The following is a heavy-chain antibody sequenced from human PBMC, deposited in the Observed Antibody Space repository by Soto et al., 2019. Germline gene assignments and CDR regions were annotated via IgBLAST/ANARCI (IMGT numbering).Heavy chain of an antibody. J-gene: IGHJ4*02. CDR3: ARRYGWNFDF. Sequence: QVQLQESGPGLVKHSETLSLTCTVSGGSLSSDYWSWIRQPPGKGLEWIGYIYYSGSTNYNPSLKSRVTISVDTSKNQFSLKLTSVTAADPAVYYCARRYGWNFDFWGQGTLATVSS. V-gene: IGHV4-59*08. CDR2: IYYSGST. CDR1: GGSLSSDY. D-gene: IGHD6-19*01.